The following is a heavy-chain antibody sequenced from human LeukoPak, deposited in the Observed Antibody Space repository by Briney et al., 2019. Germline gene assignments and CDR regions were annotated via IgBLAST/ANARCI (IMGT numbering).Heavy chain of an antibody. CDR1: GFTFSDHY. V-gene: IGHV3-72*01. CDR2: IRNKANSHTT. CDR3: TTVLNSYGYVY. D-gene: IGHD5-18*01. J-gene: IGHJ4*02. Sequence: GGSLRLSCAASGFTFSDHYMDWVRQAPGKGLEWVGRIRNKANSHTTEYAASVKDRFTISRDDSKNSLYLQMNSLKTEDTAVYYCTTVLNSYGYVYWGQGTLVTVSS.